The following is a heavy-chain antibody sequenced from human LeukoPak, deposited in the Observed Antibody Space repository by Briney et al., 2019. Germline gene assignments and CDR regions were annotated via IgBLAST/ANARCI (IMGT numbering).Heavy chain of an antibody. V-gene: IGHV3-23*01. Sequence: PGGSLRLSCAASGFTFSGYAMSWVRQAPGKGLEWVSAISGSGGSTYYADSVKGRFTISRDNSKNTLYLQMNSLRAEDTAVYYCAKNFERIAARQYLDYWGQGTLVTVSS. D-gene: IGHD6-6*01. CDR3: AKNFERIAARQYLDY. CDR2: ISGSGGST. CDR1: GFTFSGYA. J-gene: IGHJ4*02.